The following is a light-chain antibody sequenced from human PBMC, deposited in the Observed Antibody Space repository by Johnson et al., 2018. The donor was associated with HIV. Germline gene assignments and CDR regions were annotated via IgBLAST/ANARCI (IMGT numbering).Light chain of an antibody. CDR2: ENN. J-gene: IGLJ1*01. CDR1: SSNIGNNY. V-gene: IGLV1-51*02. CDR3: GTWGSSVSAPFV. Sequence: QSALTQPPSVSAAPGQKVTISCSGSSSNIGNNYVSWYQQLPGTAPKLLIYENNKRPSWIPDRFSGSKSGTSATLDITGLQAGDEADYYCGTWGSSVSAPFVFGTGTTVTVL.